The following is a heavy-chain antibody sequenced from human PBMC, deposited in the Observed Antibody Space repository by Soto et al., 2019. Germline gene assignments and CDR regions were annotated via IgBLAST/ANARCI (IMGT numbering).Heavy chain of an antibody. Sequence: TSETLSLTCTVSGGSVTNSSYYWGWIRQTPGKGLEWIGSVYYRGRSHSKSSVKSRVTISVDTSKNRFSLSLNSVTASDTAVYFCVSQRTTVPTQAYFDYWGPGTLVTVPQ. CDR2: VYYRGRS. D-gene: IGHD4-17*01. J-gene: IGHJ4*02. V-gene: IGHV4-39*01. CDR1: GGSVTNSSYY. CDR3: VSQRTTVPTQAYFDY.